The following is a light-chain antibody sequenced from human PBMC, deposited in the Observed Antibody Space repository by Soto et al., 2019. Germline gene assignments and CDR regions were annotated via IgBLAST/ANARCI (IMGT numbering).Light chain of an antibody. CDR3: QHDGSSPPWT. V-gene: IGKV3-20*01. J-gene: IGKJ1*01. Sequence: EIVLTQSPGTLSLSPGERATLSCRASQSVSSSYLAWYQQKPGQAPRLIIYGASSRATGIPDRFSGSGYGTDLTLTISRLEPEAFAVYYCQHDGSSPPWTVGQGTKVEIK. CDR1: QSVSSSY. CDR2: GAS.